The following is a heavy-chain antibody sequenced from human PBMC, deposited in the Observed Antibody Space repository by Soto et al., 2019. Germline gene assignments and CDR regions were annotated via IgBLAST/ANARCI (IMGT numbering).Heavy chain of an antibody. D-gene: IGHD3-22*01. CDR1: GGTFSSYA. Sequence: SVKVSCKASGGTFSSYAISWVRQAPGQGLEWMGGIIPIFGTANYAQKFQGRVTITADESTSTAYMELSSLRSEDTAVYYCARSYDQLTEFDYWGQGTLVTVSS. CDR3: ARSYDQLTEFDY. CDR2: IIPIFGTA. J-gene: IGHJ4*02. V-gene: IGHV1-69*13.